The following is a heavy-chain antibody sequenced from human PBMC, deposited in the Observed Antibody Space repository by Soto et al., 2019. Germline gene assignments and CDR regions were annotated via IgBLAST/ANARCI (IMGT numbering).Heavy chain of an antibody. CDR3: ARDTGAGVTGYFDY. V-gene: IGHV1-69*13. CDR2: IIPIFGTA. Sequence: ASVKVSCKASGGTFSSYAISWVRQAPGQGLEWMGGIIPIFGTANYAQKFQGRVTITADESTSTAYMELSSLRSEDTAVYYCARDTGAGVTGYFDYWGQGTLVTVSS. D-gene: IGHD7-27*01. J-gene: IGHJ4*02. CDR1: GGTFSSYA.